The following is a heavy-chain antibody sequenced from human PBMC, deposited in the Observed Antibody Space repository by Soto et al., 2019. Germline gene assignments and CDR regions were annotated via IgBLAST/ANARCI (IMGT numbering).Heavy chain of an antibody. D-gene: IGHD3-22*01. V-gene: IGHV4-61*02. Sequence: HSATQPLTCPVSGAYVRCGRNYRRGTRPTAGKGLEWIGRIYTSGSTNYNPSLKSRVTMSVDTSKNQFSLKLSSVTAADTAVYYGARDPGDGSGYYFPPTHWGQGTLVTCSS. CDR1: GAYVRCGRNY. CDR3: ARDPGDGSGYYFPPTH. J-gene: IGHJ4*02. CDR2: IYTSGST.